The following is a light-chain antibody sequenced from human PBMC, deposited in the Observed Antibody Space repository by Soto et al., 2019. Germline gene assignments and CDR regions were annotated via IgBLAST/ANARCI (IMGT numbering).Light chain of an antibody. CDR1: QSVSSSY. J-gene: IGKJ1*01. V-gene: IGKV3-20*01. Sequence: EIVLTQSPGTLSLSPGERATLSCRTSQSVSSSYLAWYQQKPGQAPRLLIYGASSRATGIPDRFSGSGSGTDFPLTISRLEPEDFAVYYCQQYGTSLRTFGQGTKVEI. CDR3: QQYGTSLRT. CDR2: GAS.